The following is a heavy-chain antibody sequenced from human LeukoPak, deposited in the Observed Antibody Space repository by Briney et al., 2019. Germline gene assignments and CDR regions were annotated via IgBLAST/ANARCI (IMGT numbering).Heavy chain of an antibody. CDR3: ARDSPTGDGDY. V-gene: IGHV3-7*01. CDR2: INPDGSDY. Sequence: GGSLRLSCAASEFTFSSSHMTWVRQAPGRGLEWVANINPDGSDYYYVDSVKGGFTISRDNAKNSLYLQMNSLRVEDTAVYYCARDSPTGDGDYWGQGTLVTVSS. D-gene: IGHD7-27*01. CDR1: EFTFSSSH. J-gene: IGHJ4*02.